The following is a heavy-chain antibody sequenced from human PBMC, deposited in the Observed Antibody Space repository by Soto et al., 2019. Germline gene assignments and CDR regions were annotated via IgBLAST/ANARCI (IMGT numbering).Heavy chain of an antibody. J-gene: IGHJ4*02. CDR2: IIPHFGTP. D-gene: IGHD6-19*01. V-gene: IGHV1-69*01. Sequence: QVQLVQSGAEVKKPGSSVKVSCKASGGIFSSYTISWVRQAPGQGLEWMGGIIPHFGTPNYAQKFQGRITISADPSTSTAYMELSRLRSEATAVYFCAFGAVDFWGQGTLVTVSS. CDR1: GGIFSSYT. CDR3: AFGAVDF.